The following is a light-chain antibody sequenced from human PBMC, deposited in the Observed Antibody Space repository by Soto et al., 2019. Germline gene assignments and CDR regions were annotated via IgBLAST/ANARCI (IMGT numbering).Light chain of an antibody. CDR2: GAS. CDR3: QQYNNWPLT. J-gene: IGKJ4*01. CDR1: QSVNTK. V-gene: IGKV3-15*01. Sequence: EIVMTQSPATLSVSPGERATLSCRASQSVNTKLAWSQQKPGQPPRLLIYGASTRATGIPTRFSGSGFGTEFTLTISSLQSEDFAVYYCQQYNNWPLTFGGGTKVDIK.